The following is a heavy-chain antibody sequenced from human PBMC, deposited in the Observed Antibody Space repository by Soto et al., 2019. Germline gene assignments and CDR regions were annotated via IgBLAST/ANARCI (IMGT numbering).Heavy chain of an antibody. Sequence: QVQLVQSGAEVKKPGASVKVSCKASGYTFTTHGISWVRQAPGQGLEWMGWVSGDNGHTNYAQSLQGRVTMTTDTSTNTAYMELRSLRSDDTAVYYCARDLGYCRSGTCCREGFGPWGQGTLVTVSS. D-gene: IGHD2-15*01. CDR1: GYTFTTHG. J-gene: IGHJ5*02. CDR2: VSGDNGHT. CDR3: ARDLGYCRSGTCCREGFGP. V-gene: IGHV1-18*01.